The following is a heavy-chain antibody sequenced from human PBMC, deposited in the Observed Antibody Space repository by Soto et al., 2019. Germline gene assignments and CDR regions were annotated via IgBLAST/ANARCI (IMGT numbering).Heavy chain of an antibody. CDR1: GYTFTSYG. CDR3: ARCLAAVAGASYYGMDV. V-gene: IGHV1-18*01. Sequence: QVQLVQSGAEVKKPGASVKVSCKASGYTFTSYGISWVRQAPGQGLEWMGWISAYNGNTNYAQKLQGRVTMTTDTSTSTADMELRSLGADDTAVYYCARCLAAVAGASYYGMDVWGQGTTVTGSS. CDR2: ISAYNGNT. D-gene: IGHD6-19*01. J-gene: IGHJ6*02.